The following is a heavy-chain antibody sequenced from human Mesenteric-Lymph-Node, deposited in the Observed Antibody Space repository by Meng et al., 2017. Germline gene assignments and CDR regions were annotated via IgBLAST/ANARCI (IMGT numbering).Heavy chain of an antibody. Sequence: QVQLLESVGGVVQSGTSLRLSCTASGFTFSSYGMHWYRQAPGKGLEWVAVISYAGSNKYYADSVKGRFTISKDNSKSTLYLQMNSLRTEDTAVYYCARRGDGSGYYLDSWGQGTLVTVSS. CDR3: ARRGDGSGYYLDS. CDR2: ISYAGSNK. CDR1: GFTFSSYG. J-gene: IGHJ4*02. D-gene: IGHD3-22*01. V-gene: IGHV3-30*03.